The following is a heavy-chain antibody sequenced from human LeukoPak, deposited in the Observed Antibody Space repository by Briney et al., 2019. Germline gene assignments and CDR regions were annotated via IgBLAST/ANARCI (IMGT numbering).Heavy chain of an antibody. CDR1: GFTFSSYE. D-gene: IGHD5-18*01. CDR2: ISRSGSTI. V-gene: IGHV3-48*03. J-gene: IGHJ4*02. Sequence: GESLKISCAASGFTFSSYEMNWVRQAPGKGLEWVSYISRSGSTIYYADSVKGRFTISRDNAKNSLYLQMNSLRGEDTAVYYCARDLAMVHFDYWGQGTLVTVSS. CDR3: ARDLAMVHFDY.